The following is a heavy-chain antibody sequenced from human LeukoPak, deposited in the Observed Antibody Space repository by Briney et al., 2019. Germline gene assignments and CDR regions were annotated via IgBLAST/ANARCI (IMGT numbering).Heavy chain of an antibody. J-gene: IGHJ4*02. D-gene: IGHD4-17*01. Sequence: GASVKVSCKASGFTFTSSAMQWVRPARGQRLGWIGWIVVGSGNTNYAQKFQERVTITRDMSTSTAYMELSSLRSEDTAVYYCAADPYGDYYFDYWGQGTLVTVSS. CDR1: GFTFTSSA. CDR2: IVVGSGNT. CDR3: AADPYGDYYFDY. V-gene: IGHV1-58*02.